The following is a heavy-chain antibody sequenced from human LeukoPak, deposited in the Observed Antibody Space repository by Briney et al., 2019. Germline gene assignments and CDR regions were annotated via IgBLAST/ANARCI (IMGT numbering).Heavy chain of an antibody. CDR3: ARDPFDYDSSGYYRINTNFDY. J-gene: IGHJ4*02. Sequence: GGSLRLCCAASGFTFSSYSMNWVRQAPGKGLEWVSSISSSSSYIYYADSVKGRFTISRDNAKNSLYLQMNSLRAEDTAVYYCARDPFDYDSSGYYRINTNFDYWGQGTLVTVSS. CDR2: ISSSSSYI. CDR1: GFTFSSYS. V-gene: IGHV3-21*01. D-gene: IGHD3-22*01.